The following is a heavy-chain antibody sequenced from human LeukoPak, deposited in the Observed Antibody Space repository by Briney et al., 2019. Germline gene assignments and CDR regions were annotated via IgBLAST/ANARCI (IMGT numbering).Heavy chain of an antibody. D-gene: IGHD2-15*01. CDR2: IYHSGST. V-gene: IGHV4-39*01. Sequence: SETLSLTCTVSGGSISSRSYYWDWIRQAPGKGLEWIGTIYHSGSTEYNPSLKSRVAIFVDTSKNQFSLILHSVAAADTAVYYCARRSEFDNTHYHYFDYWGQGALVTVSS. CDR3: ARRSEFDNTHYHYFDY. J-gene: IGHJ4*02. CDR1: GGSISSRSYY.